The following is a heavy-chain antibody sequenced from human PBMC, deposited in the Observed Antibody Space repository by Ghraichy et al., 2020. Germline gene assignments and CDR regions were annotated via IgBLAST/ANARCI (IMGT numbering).Heavy chain of an antibody. V-gene: IGHV3-21*01. D-gene: IGHD2-8*01. Sequence: GGSLRLSGAASGFTFSSYSMNWVRKAPGKGLEWVSSIRSRSSYIYYADSVKGRFTISRDNAKNSLYLQMKSLRAEDTAVYYGARDHALYDWGQGTLVTVSS. J-gene: IGHJ4*02. CDR2: IRSRSSYI. CDR3: ARDHALYD. CDR1: GFTFSSYS.